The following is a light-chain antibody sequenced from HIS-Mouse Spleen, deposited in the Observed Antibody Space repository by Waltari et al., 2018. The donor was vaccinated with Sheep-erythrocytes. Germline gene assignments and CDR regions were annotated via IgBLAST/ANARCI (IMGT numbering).Light chain of an antibody. CDR3: CSYAGSYNHV. CDR2: DVS. J-gene: IGLJ1*01. Sequence: QSALTQPRSVSGSPGPSLTIPCPGTTRDVGGYNYVSWYQQHPGKAPKLMIYDVSKRPSGVPDRFSGSKSGNTASLTISGLQAEDEADYYCCSYAGSYNHVFATGTKVTVL. CDR1: TRDVGGYNY. V-gene: IGLV2-11*01.